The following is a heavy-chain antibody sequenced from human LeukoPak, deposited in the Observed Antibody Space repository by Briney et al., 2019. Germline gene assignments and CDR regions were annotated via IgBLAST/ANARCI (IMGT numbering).Heavy chain of an antibody. D-gene: IGHD1-1*01. V-gene: IGHV4-59*02. J-gene: IGHJ3*02. CDR3: ARSHLEAFDI. Sequence: SETLSLTCTVSGGSVSSYYWSWIRQPPGKGLEGMGYIYYSGSTNYNPSLKSRVTISVDTSKNQFSLKLSSVTAADTAVYYCARSHLEAFDIWGQGTMVTVSS. CDR2: IYYSGST. CDR1: GGSVSSYY.